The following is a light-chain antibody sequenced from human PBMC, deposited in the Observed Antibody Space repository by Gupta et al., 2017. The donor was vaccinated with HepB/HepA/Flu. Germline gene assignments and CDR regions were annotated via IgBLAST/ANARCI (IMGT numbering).Light chain of an antibody. Sequence: LSPGERATLSCRASESVSSHLAWYQQKPGQAPRLLIYDASNRAPGIPARFSGSGSGTDFTLSISSLDPEDFAVYYCQQRSDWPGSFGGGTKVEIK. V-gene: IGKV3-11*01. CDR3: QQRSDWPGS. J-gene: IGKJ4*01. CDR2: DAS. CDR1: ESVSSH.